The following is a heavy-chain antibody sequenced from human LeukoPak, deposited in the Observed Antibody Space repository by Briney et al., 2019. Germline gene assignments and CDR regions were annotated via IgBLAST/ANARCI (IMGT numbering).Heavy chain of an antibody. CDR1: GYTFTSYD. V-gene: IGHV1-8*01. J-gene: IGHJ6*03. CDR3: ARGLSSSWYYYYMDV. D-gene: IGHD6-13*01. Sequence: GASVKVSCKASGYTFTSYDINWVRQATGQGLEWMGWMNPNSGNTGYAQKFQGRVTMTRNTSISTAYMELSSLGSEDTAVYYCARGLSSSWYYYYMDVWGKGTTVTIPS. CDR2: MNPNSGNT.